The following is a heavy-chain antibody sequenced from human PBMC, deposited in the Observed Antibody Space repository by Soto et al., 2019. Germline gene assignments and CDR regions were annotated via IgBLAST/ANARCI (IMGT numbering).Heavy chain of an antibody. D-gene: IGHD3-10*01. CDR1: GFIFSSYW. CDR3: AREGQFAY. Sequence: GGSLRLSCAASGFIFSSYWMSWVRQAPGKGLEWVANIKQDGSETYYVDSVKGRFTISRDNAKNSLYLQMNTLRAEDTAVYYCAREGQFAYWGQGTLVTVS. CDR2: IKQDGSET. V-gene: IGHV3-7*03. J-gene: IGHJ4*02.